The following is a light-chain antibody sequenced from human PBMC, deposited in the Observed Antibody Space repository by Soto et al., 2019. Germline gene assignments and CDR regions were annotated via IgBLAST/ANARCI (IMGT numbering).Light chain of an antibody. V-gene: IGLV8-61*01. CDR1: SGSVSTSYS. Sequence: QTVVTQEPSFSVSPGGTVTLTCGLSSGSVSTSYSPSWYQQTPGQAPRTLIYSTNTRSSGVPDRFSGSILGNKAALTITGAQADDESDYYCSSYAGSNNPRVFGTGTKLTVL. CDR2: STN. J-gene: IGLJ1*01. CDR3: SSYAGSNNPRV.